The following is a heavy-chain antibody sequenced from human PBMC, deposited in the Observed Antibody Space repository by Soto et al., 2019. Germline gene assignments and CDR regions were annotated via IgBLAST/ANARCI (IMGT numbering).Heavy chain of an antibody. CDR2: LYDVDGS. V-gene: IGHV3-53*01. D-gene: IGHD1-1*01. Sequence: GALRLSCAASGLTVSGKKYVAWVRQAPGKGLEWVSALYDVDGSFYSDSVKGRFTTSSDSSKTTVYLQMNDLRPADTAVYYCATWHEREHAYDVWGQGTTVTVSS. CDR3: ATWHEREHAYDV. CDR1: GLTVSGKKY. J-gene: IGHJ3*01.